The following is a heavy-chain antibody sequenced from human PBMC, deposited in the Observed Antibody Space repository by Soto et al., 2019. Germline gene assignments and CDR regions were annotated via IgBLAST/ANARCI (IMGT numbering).Heavy chain of an antibody. V-gene: IGHV4-31*03. Sequence: SETLSLTCTVSGGSISSGGYYWSWIRQHPGKGLEWIGYIYYSGSTYYNPSLKSRVTISVDTSKNQFSLKLSSVTAEDTALYYCAKEIDHTVWGSGSYPVPWGQGTLVTVSS. CDR3: AKEIDHTVWGSGSYPVP. CDR2: IYYSGST. D-gene: IGHD3-10*01. CDR1: GGSISSGGYY. J-gene: IGHJ5*02.